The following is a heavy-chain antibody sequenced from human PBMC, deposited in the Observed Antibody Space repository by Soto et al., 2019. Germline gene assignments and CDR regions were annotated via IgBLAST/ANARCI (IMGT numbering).Heavy chain of an antibody. CDR3: ERSRVGIREPIDPFDV. CDR2: IHYSGTT. J-gene: IGHJ3*01. V-gene: IGHV4-30-4*08. CDR1: GGSIRRDGYY. Sequence: SETLSLTCTVSGGSIRRDGYYWAWIRQPPVKGLEWIGYIHYSGTTHYNPPLRSRPTISVDTSKNTFSLTLPSMPAAATAIYYCERSRVGIREPIDPFDVWGSGTMV. D-gene: IGHD1-26*01.